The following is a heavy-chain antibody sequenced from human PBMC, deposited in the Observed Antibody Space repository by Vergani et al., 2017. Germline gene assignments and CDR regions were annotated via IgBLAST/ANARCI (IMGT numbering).Heavy chain of an antibody. CDR2: IKRDGSEK. V-gene: IGHV3-7*01. CDR1: GFTFGDYY. J-gene: IGHJ6*03. CDR3: ARDRYTYYDFWSGYYTRYYYYYMDV. Sequence: EVHLEESGGGLVQPGGSLRLSCAASGFTFGDYYMAWIRLAPGKGLDWVASIKRDGSEKYYVDSVKGRFTISRDNAKNSLYLQMNSLRAEDTAVYYCARDRYTYYDFWSGYYTRYYYYYMDVWGKGTTVTVSS. D-gene: IGHD3-3*01.